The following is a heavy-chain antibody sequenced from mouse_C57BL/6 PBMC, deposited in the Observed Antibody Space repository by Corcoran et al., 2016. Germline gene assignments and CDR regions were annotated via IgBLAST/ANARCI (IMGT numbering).Heavy chain of an antibody. CDR3: ARAPYDGNYGAWFAY. Sequence: EVQLQQSGPELVKPGASVKIPCKASGYTFTDYNMDWVKQSHGKSLEWIGDINPNNGGTIYNQKFKGKATLTVDKSSSTAYMELRSLTSEDTAVYYCARAPYDGNYGAWFAYWGQGTLVTVSA. J-gene: IGHJ3*01. CDR1: GYTFTDYN. D-gene: IGHD2-3*01. V-gene: IGHV1-18*01. CDR2: INPNNGGT.